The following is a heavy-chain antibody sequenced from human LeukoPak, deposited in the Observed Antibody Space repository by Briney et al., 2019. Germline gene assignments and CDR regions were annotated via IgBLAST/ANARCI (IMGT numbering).Heavy chain of an antibody. D-gene: IGHD3-22*01. CDR1: GFTFNDYA. CDR3: AKVTDDSSGYASGYFDY. Sequence: GGSLRLSCAASGFTFNDYAMHWVRQPPGKGLEWVSGISWNSGSIGYADSVKGRFTISRDNTRNSLYLQMNSLRTEDTAFYYCAKVTDDSSGYASGYFDYWGQGTLVTVSS. CDR2: ISWNSGSI. V-gene: IGHV3-9*01. J-gene: IGHJ4*02.